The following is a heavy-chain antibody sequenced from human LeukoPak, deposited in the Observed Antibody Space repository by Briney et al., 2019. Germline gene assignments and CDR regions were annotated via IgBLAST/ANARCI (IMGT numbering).Heavy chain of an antibody. CDR1: GGSMSSYY. J-gene: IGHJ4*02. D-gene: IGHD3-22*01. V-gene: IGHV4-59*01. Sequence: PSETLSLTGTVSGGSMSSYYWNWIRQPPGKGLEWIGYIYYSGSTNYNPALKSRVTISEDTSKNQISLKLSSVTAADTAVYYCARVRGYYDSSGYDYWGQGTLVTVSS. CDR3: ARVRGYYDSSGYDY. CDR2: IYYSGST.